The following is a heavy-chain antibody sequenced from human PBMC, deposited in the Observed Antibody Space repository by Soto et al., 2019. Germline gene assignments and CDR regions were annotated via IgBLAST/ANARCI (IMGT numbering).Heavy chain of an antibody. D-gene: IGHD3-9*01. Sequence: ASVKVSCKASGYTFTSYGISWVRPAPGQGLEWMGWISAYNGNTNYAQKLQGRVTMTTDTSTSTAYMELRSLRSDDTAVYYCARGDYDILTGFADYWGQGTLVTVSS. J-gene: IGHJ4*02. V-gene: IGHV1-18*01. CDR3: ARGDYDILTGFADY. CDR2: ISAYNGNT. CDR1: GYTFTSYG.